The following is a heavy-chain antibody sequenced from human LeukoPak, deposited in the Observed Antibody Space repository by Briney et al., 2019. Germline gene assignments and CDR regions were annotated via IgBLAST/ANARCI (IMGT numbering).Heavy chain of an antibody. Sequence: GGSLRLSCAASGFTFSSYWMHWVRQVPGKGLVWVSRIHSDGSSTYADFVKGRFTISRDNAKKSLYLQMNSLRAEDTAVYYCARDRAHSSWSDYWGQGTLVTVSS. CDR2: IHSDGSST. CDR3: ARDRAHSSWSDY. J-gene: IGHJ4*02. V-gene: IGHV3-74*01. CDR1: GFTFSSYW. D-gene: IGHD6-13*01.